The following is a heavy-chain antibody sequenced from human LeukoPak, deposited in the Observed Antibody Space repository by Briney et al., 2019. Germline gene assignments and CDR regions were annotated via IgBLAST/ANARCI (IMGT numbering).Heavy chain of an antibody. J-gene: IGHJ4*02. CDR2: INYSGST. V-gene: IGHV4-39*01. CDR1: GGCISSYSYY. CDR3: VTIMYDSSGYSYFDL. D-gene: IGHD3-22*01. Sequence: SETLSLSCTVSGGCISSYSYYCVWIRQPPGKGLEWIGSINYSGSTNYTPSLKARVTISVDTSRDQFSLKMSTVTAADTAVYYCVTIMYDSSGYSYFDLWGQGTLVTVSS.